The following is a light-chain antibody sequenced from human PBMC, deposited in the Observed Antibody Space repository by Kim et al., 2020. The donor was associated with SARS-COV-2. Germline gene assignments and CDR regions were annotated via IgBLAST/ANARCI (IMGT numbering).Light chain of an antibody. J-gene: IGKJ1*01. V-gene: IGKV4-1*01. CDR3: QQYYITPQT. CDR2: WAS. CDR1: QSVLYSSNNKNY. Sequence: DIVMTQSPDSLAVSLGERATINCKSSQSVLYSSNNKNYLAWYQQKPGQPPKLLIYWASTRASGVPDRFSGSGSGTDFTLTISSLQAEDVAVYYCQQYYITPQTFGQGTKVDIK.